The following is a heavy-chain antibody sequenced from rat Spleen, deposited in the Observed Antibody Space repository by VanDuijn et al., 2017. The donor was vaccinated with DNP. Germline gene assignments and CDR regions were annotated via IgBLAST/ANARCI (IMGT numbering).Heavy chain of an antibody. CDR1: GFTFSSFP. J-gene: IGHJ3*01. CDR3: ARVGRGTNWFAH. Sequence: EVQLVESGGGLVQPGRSMKLSCAASGFTFSSFPMAWVRQAPKKGLEWVASIGYDGSRTYYGDSVKGRFTVSRDNPKTTLYLQMNSLRSEDTATYYCARVGRGTNWFAHWGQGTLVTVSS. D-gene: IGHD4-3*01. CDR2: IGYDGSRT. V-gene: IGHV5-22*01.